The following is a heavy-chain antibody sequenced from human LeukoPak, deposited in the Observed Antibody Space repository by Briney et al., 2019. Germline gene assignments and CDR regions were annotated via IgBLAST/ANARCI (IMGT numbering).Heavy chain of an antibody. Sequence: PSETLSLTCAVYGGSFSGYYWSWIRQPPGKGLEWIGEINHSGSTNYNPSLKSRVTISVDTSKNQFSLKLSSVTAADTAVYYCARGLSGFEESRLGLGFDYWGQGTLVTVSS. V-gene: IGHV4-34*01. CDR1: GGSFSGYY. CDR3: ARGLSGFEESRLGLGFDY. D-gene: IGHD5-12*01. CDR2: INHSGST. J-gene: IGHJ4*02.